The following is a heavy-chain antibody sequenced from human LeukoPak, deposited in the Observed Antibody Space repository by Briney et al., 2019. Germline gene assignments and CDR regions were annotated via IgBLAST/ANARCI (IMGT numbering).Heavy chain of an antibody. Sequence: PGGALRLSCADSGFTFSKAWMSWVGQGPGEGREGVGRIKSKTEGRTTHYAAPVKGRFTISRDDSKTTLYLQMNSLKTEDTAVYYCTTHIAAAGRGDYWGQGTLVTVSS. J-gene: IGHJ4*02. D-gene: IGHD6-13*01. CDR1: GFTFSKAW. CDR3: TTHIAAAGRGDY. CDR2: IKSKTEGRTT. V-gene: IGHV3-15*01.